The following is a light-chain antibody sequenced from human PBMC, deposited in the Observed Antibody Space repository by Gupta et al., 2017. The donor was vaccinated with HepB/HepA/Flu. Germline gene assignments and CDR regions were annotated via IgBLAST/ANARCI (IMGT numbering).Light chain of an antibody. CDR1: NLGERY. CDR2: EDT. CDR3: QAWDSSTVV. J-gene: IGLJ2*01. Sequence: SYELTQAPSVSVSPGQTATIICSGDNLGERYACWYQQKPGQSPVLVIYEDTKRPSGIPERFSGSNSGNTATLTISGTQAMDEADYYCQAWDSSTVVFGGGTKLT. V-gene: IGLV3-1*01.